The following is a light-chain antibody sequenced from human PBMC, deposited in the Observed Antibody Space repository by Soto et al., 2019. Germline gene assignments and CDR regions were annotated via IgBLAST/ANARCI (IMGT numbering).Light chain of an antibody. CDR2: GAS. CDR3: QQYGSSPIT. Sequence: EIVLTQSPCTLSRSPWERSTLSCSASQSVSNNYLAWYQQEPGQAPRLLIYGASSRATGIPDRFSGSGSGTDFTLTISRLEPEDFAVYYCQQYGSSPITFGQGTRLEIK. J-gene: IGKJ5*01. V-gene: IGKV3-20*01. CDR1: QSVSNNY.